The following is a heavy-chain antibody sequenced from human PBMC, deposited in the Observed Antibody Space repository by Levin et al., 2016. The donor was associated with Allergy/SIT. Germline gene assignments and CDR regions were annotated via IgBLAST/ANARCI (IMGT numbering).Heavy chain of an antibody. CDR3: ARDTALYYYGSGTYYINRVDYGMDV. D-gene: IGHD3-10*01. CDR2: ITPNSGDT. V-gene: IGHV1-2*02. CDR1: GYTFTGYY. Sequence: ASVKVSCKASGYTFTGYYLYWVRQAPGQGLEWMGWITPNSGDTNYAQKFQGRVTMTRDTSISTAYMELSRLRSDDTAVYYCARDTALYYYGSGTYYINRVDYGMDVWGQGTTVTVSS. J-gene: IGHJ6*02.